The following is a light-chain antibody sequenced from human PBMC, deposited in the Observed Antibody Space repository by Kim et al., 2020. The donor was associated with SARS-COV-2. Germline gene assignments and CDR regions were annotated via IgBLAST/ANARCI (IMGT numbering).Light chain of an antibody. V-gene: IGLV1-44*01. CDR2: RNN. Sequence: QAVVTQPPSASGTPGQRVTISCSGSSSNVGSNTVNWYQQLPGKAPKLLIYRNNQRPSGVPDRFSGSKSGSSASLAISGLQSEDEADYSCAAWDDSLNGWVFGGGTQLTVL. CDR1: SSNVGSNT. J-gene: IGLJ3*02. CDR3: AAWDDSLNGWV.